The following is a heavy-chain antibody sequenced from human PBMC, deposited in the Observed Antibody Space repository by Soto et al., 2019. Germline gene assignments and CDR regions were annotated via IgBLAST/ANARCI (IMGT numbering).Heavy chain of an antibody. CDR1: GYTFTSYY. CDR3: ARGGDGYNFYVLLLY. D-gene: IGHD5-12*01. CDR2: INPSGGST. J-gene: IGHJ4*02. V-gene: IGHV1-46*01. Sequence: ASVKVSCKASGYTFTSYYMHWVRQAPGQGLEWMGIINPSGGSTSYAQKFQGRVAMTRDTSTSTVYMELSSLRSEDTAVYYCARGGDGYNFYVLLLYWGKGTLVTVSS.